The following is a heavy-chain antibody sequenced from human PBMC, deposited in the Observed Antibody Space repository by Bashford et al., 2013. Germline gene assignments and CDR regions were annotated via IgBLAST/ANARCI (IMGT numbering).Heavy chain of an antibody. Sequence: VASVKVSCKASGYIFTNYGISWVRQAPGHGLEWMGAIDPSGGSTVDAQSFQGRITMTRDTSTNTAYMELSSLRSDDTAVYYCARGTTMITSPFHHWGQGTLVTVSS. J-gene: IGHJ4*02. CDR1: GYIFTNYG. CDR2: IDPSGGST. V-gene: IGHV1-46*01. CDR3: ARGTTMITSPFHH. D-gene: IGHD4-23*01.